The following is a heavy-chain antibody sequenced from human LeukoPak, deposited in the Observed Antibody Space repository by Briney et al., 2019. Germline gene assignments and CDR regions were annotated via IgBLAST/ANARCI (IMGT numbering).Heavy chain of an antibody. CDR1: GYTFTSYG. D-gene: IGHD3-10*01. Sequence: ASVTVSCKASGYTFTSYGISWVRQAPGQGLEWMGWISAYNGNTNYAQKLQGRVTMTTNTSTSTAYMELRSLRSDDTAVYYCARDVAASGIQGYWGQGTLVTVSS. J-gene: IGHJ4*02. V-gene: IGHV1-18*01. CDR2: ISAYNGNT. CDR3: ARDVAASGIQGY.